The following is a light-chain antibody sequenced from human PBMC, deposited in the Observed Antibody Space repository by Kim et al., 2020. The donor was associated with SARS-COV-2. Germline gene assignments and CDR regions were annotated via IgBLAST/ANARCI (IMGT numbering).Light chain of an antibody. CDR1: QSISSW. V-gene: IGKV1-5*03. J-gene: IGKJ2*01. Sequence: DIQMTQSPSTLSASVGDRVTITCRASQSISSWLAWYQQKPGKAPNLLIYKASSLESGVPSRFSGSGSGTEFTLTISSLQPDDFATYYCHQYNSYSRTFGQGTKLEI. CDR3: HQYNSYSRT. CDR2: KAS.